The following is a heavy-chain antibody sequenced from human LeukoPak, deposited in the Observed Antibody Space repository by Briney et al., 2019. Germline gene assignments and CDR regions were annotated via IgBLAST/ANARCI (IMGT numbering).Heavy chain of an antibody. V-gene: IGHV1-18*01. J-gene: IGHJ5*02. CDR3: ARALYYYGSGSYYWFDP. Sequence: GASVKVSCKASGYTFTSYGISWVRQAPGQGLEWMGWISAYNGNTNYVQKLQGRVTMTTDTSTSTAYMELRSLRSDDTAVYYCARALYYYGSGSYYWFDPWGQGTLVTVSS. D-gene: IGHD3-10*01. CDR2: ISAYNGNT. CDR1: GYTFTSYG.